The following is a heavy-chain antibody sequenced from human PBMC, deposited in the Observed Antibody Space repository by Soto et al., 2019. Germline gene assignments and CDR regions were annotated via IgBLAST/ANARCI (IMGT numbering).Heavy chain of an antibody. CDR2: ISSSSSTI. CDR3: ARDIVVVPPLYYYYYGMDV. D-gene: IGHD2-2*01. CDR1: GFTFSSYS. V-gene: IGHV3-48*02. J-gene: IGHJ6*02. Sequence: PGGSLRLSCAASGFTFSSYSMNWVRQAPGKGLEWVSYISSSSSTIYYADSVKGRFTISRDNAKNSLYLQMNSLRDEDTAVYYCARDIVVVPPLYYYYYGMDVWGQGTTVTSP.